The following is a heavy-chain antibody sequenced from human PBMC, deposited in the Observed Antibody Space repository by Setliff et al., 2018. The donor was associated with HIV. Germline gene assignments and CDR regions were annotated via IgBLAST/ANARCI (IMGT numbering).Heavy chain of an antibody. J-gene: IGHJ4*02. D-gene: IGHD5-12*01. CDR3: SRWPFDY. CDR2: IALGGNTI. Sequence: PGGSLRLSCAASGFTFDEYGMTWVRQAPGKGLEWVSYIALGGNTIYYADSVRGRFTISRDDAENSVFLQMNSLRAEDTAVYYCSRWPFDYWGQGTLVTVSS. CDR1: GFTFDEYG. V-gene: IGHV3-48*01.